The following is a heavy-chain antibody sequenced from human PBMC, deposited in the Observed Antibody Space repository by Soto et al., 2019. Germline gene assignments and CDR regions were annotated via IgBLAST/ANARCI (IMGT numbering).Heavy chain of an antibody. V-gene: IGHV4-39*01. D-gene: IGHD3-22*01. CDR1: GGSISSSSYY. J-gene: IGHJ4*02. CDR2: IYYSGST. CDR3: ATPGSSGYRFDY. Sequence: SETLSLTCTVSGGSISSSSYYWGWIRQPPGKGLEWIGSIYYSGSTYYNPSLKSRVTISVDTSKNQFSLKLSSVTAADTAVYYCATPGSSGYRFDYWGQGTLVTVSS.